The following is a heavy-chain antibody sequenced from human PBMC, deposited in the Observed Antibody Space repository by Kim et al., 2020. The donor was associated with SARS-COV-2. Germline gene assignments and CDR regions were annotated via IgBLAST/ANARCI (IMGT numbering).Heavy chain of an antibody. J-gene: IGHJ4*02. CDR2: INATQGTT. CDR3: AKDYFFNSASGSDDY. D-gene: IGHD3-10*01. Sequence: ASVKVSCKASGYTFSRSAMHWVRQAPGQRLEWMGWINATQGTTKYSQNFQDRVTITRDTSASTAYMELSDLRSEDTAVYYCAKDYFFNSASGSDDYWGQGTLVTVSS. CDR1: GYTFSRSA. V-gene: IGHV1-3*01.